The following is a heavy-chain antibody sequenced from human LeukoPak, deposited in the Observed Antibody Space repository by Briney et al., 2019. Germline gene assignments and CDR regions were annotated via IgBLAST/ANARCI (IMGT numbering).Heavy chain of an antibody. V-gene: IGHV1-2*02. D-gene: IGHD6-13*01. CDR3: ARDLQFEQQLPNY. CDR2: INPNSGGT. J-gene: IGHJ4*02. Sequence: GASVKVSRKASGYTFTGYYMHWVRQAPGQGLEWMGWINPNSGGTNYAQKFQGRVTMTRDTSISTAYMELSRLRSDDTAVYYCARDLQFEQQLPNYWGQGTLVTVSS. CDR1: GYTFTGYY.